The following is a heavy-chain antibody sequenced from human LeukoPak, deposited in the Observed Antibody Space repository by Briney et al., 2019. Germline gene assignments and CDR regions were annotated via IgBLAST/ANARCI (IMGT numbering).Heavy chain of an antibody. CDR3: ARDGSGITMVRGVIPYFDY. Sequence: GASVKVSCKASGYTYTGYYMHWVRQAPGQGLEWMGWINPNSGGTNYAQKFQGRVTMTRDTSISTAYMELSRLRSDDTAVYYCARDGSGITMVRGVIPYFDYWGQGTLVTVSS. V-gene: IGHV1-2*02. CDR2: INPNSGGT. J-gene: IGHJ4*02. CDR1: GYTYTGYY. D-gene: IGHD3-10*01.